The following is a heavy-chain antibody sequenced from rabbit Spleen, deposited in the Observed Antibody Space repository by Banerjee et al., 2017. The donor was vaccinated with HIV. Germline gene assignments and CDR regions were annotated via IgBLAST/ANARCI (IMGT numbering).Heavy chain of an antibody. V-gene: IGHV1S40*01. J-gene: IGHJ4*01. Sequence: QSLEESGGDLVKPGASLTLTCTASGIDFSSYYYYMCWVRQAPGKGLEWIGCIATGSGGNTYYASWVNGRFTISRTSSTTVTLQMTSLTAADTATYFCARDLAAAIGWIFYLWGPGTLVTVS. CDR1: GIDFSSYYYY. D-gene: IGHD4-1*01. CDR3: ARDLAAAIGWIFYL. CDR2: IATGSGGNT.